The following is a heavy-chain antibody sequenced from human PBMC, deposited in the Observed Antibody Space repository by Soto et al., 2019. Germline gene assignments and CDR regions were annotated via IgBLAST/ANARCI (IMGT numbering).Heavy chain of an antibody. CDR1: GGSISSGDYY. V-gene: IGHV4-30-4*01. Sequence: QVQLQESGPGLVKPSQTLSLTCTVSGGSISSGDYYWSWIRRPPGKGLEWIGYIYYSGSTYYNPPPKSRVTISVDTSKTQFSLKLSSVTAADTAVYYCARVRGVTYFDYWGQGTLVTVSS. D-gene: IGHD3-10*01. J-gene: IGHJ4*02. CDR3: ARVRGVTYFDY. CDR2: IYYSGST.